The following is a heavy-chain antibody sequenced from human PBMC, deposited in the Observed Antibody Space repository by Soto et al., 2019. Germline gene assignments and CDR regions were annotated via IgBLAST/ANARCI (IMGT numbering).Heavy chain of an antibody. V-gene: IGHV3-23*01. CDR3: AKVAKGAGYSSGWYYY. J-gene: IGHJ4*02. Sequence: GGSLRLSCAASGFTFSSYAMSWVRQAPGKGLEWVSAISGSGGSTYYADSVKGRFTISRDNSKNTLYLQMNSLRAEDTAVYYCAKVAKGAGYSSGWYYYWGQGTLVTVSS. CDR1: GFTFSSYA. D-gene: IGHD6-19*01. CDR2: ISGSGGST.